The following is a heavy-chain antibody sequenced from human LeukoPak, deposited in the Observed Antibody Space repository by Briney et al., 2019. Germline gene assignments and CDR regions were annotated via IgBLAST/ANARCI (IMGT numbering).Heavy chain of an antibody. D-gene: IGHD5-12*01. V-gene: IGHV4-34*01. CDR2: INHSGST. CDR1: GGSFSGYY. J-gene: IGHJ4*02. Sequence: SEALSLTCAVYGGSFSGYYWSWIRQPPGKGLEWIGEINHSGSTNYNPSLKSRVTISVDTSKSQFSLKLSSVTAADTAVYYCARGPISVATTLFDYWGQGTLVTVSS. CDR3: ARGPISVATTLFDY.